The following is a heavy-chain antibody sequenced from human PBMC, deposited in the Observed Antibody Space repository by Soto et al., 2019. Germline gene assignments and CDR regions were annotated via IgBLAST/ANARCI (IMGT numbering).Heavy chain of an antibody. CDR3: SRDDSDWFFN. Sequence: PGGSLRLSCAASGFTFSDHYMDWVRQAPGKGLEWVGRIRKKANSYTTEYAASVQGRFIISRDDPQNSLFLHMNSLEAEDTAVYYCSRDDSDWFFNWGRGTLVTVSS. D-gene: IGHD3-9*01. CDR1: GFTFSDHY. CDR2: IRKKANSYTT. J-gene: IGHJ4*02. V-gene: IGHV3-72*01.